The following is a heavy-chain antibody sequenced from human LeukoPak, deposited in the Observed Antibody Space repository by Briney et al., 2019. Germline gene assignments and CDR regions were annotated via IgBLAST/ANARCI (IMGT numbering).Heavy chain of an antibody. Sequence: ASVKVSCKASGYTFTNYAIHLVRQAPGQGLEWMGWISAYNGNTNYAQKLQGRVTMTTDTSTSTAYMELRSLRSDDTAVYYCARYYYDSSGYQRYFQHWGQGTLVTVSS. D-gene: IGHD3-22*01. V-gene: IGHV1-18*01. CDR1: GYTFTNYA. J-gene: IGHJ1*01. CDR3: ARYYYDSSGYQRYFQH. CDR2: ISAYNGNT.